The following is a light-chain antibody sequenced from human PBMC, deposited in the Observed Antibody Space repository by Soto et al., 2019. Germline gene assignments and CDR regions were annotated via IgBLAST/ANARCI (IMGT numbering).Light chain of an antibody. J-gene: IGKJ4*01. V-gene: IGKV4-1*01. Sequence: DIVMTQSPDSLAVSLGERATINCKSSQSVLYSSNNKNYLAWYQQKAGQPPKLLIYRASTRESGVPDRFSGSGSGTDFTLTISSLQAEDVAVYYCQQRSNWLTFGGGTKVEIK. CDR1: QSVLYSSNNKNY. CDR2: RAS. CDR3: QQRSNWLT.